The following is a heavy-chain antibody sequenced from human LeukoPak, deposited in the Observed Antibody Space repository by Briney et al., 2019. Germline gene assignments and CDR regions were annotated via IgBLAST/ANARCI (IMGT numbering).Heavy chain of an antibody. J-gene: IGHJ4*02. CDR3: ARRWYYYDSSGYYYGVFDY. CDR2: IYPGDSDT. Sequence: GESLKISCKGSGYSFTSYWIGWVRQMPGKGLEWMGIIYPGDSDTRYSPSFQGQVTISADKSISTAYLQWSSLKASDTAMYYCARRWYYYDSSGYYYGVFDYWGRGTLVTVSS. V-gene: IGHV5-51*01. CDR1: GYSFTSYW. D-gene: IGHD3-22*01.